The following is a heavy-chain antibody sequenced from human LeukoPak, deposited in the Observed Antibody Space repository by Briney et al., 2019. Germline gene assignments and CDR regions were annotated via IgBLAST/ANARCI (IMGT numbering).Heavy chain of an antibody. CDR3: ARAPFVEYNTAFLV. V-gene: IGHV4-34*01. D-gene: IGHD6-6*01. Sequence: PSETLSLTCAVYGGPFSGYYWSWIRQPPGKGLEWIGEINHSGSANYNPSLKSRVTISVDMSKNQFSLKLSSVTAADTAVYYCARAPFVEYNTAFLVWGQGTLVTVSS. CDR2: INHSGSA. CDR1: GGPFSGYY. J-gene: IGHJ4*02.